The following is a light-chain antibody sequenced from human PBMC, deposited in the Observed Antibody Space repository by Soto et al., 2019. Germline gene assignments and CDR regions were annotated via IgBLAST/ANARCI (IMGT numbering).Light chain of an antibody. CDR2: GAS. J-gene: IGKJ5*01. V-gene: IGKV3D-20*02. CDR1: QSVSSSY. Sequence: EIVLTQSPGTLSLSPGERATLSCRASQSVSSSYLAWYQQKPGQAPRLLIYGASSRATGIPDRFSGSGSGTDITLTVSSLEPEDFAVYYCQQRNSWITFGQGTRLEIK. CDR3: QQRNSWIT.